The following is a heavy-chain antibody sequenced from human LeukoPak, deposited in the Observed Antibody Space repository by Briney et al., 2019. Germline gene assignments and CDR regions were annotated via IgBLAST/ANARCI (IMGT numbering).Heavy chain of an antibody. Sequence: GASVKVSCKASGYTSTNYGVMWVRRAPGQGLEWMGWINVNNGKTNYAQTLQGRVTMTTDTSTTTAYMELRSLRSDDTAVYYCARQRGSAYCGGDCFSRAFDIWGQGTMVTVSS. CDR1: GYTSTNYG. CDR3: ARQRGSAYCGGDCFSRAFDI. V-gene: IGHV1-18*01. CDR2: INVNNGKT. J-gene: IGHJ3*02. D-gene: IGHD2-21*02.